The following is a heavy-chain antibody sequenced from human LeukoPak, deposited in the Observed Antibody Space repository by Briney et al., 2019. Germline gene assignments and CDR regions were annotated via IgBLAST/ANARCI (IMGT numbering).Heavy chain of an antibody. D-gene: IGHD5-18*01. CDR1: GGTFSSYT. J-gene: IGHJ4*02. Sequence: GASVKVSCKASGGTFSSYTISWVRQAPGQGLEWMGRIIPILGIANYAQKFQGRVTITADKSTSTAYMKLSSLRSEDTAVYYCAREDSWIQLSYWGQGTLVTVSS. V-gene: IGHV1-69*04. CDR3: AREDSWIQLSY. CDR2: IIPILGIA.